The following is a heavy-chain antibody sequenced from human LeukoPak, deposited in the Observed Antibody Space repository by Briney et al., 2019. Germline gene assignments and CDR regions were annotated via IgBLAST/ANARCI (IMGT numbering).Heavy chain of an antibody. Sequence: SETLSLTYTVSGDSFSSFYWSWIRQSPGKRLEWIGYISLSGSTNYNPSFKSRVTLSVDTSKNQISLKLTSVTAADTAVYYCAGHFQVGGNYYFAYWNQRTPVTVSS. CDR1: GDSFSSFY. CDR2: ISLSGST. V-gene: IGHV4-59*08. CDR3: AGHFQVGGNYYFAY. D-gene: IGHD3-10*01. J-gene: IGHJ4*02.